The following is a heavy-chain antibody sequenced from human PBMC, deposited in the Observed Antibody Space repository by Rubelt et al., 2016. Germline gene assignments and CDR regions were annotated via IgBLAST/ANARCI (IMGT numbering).Heavy chain of an antibody. V-gene: IGHV3-23*01. J-gene: IGHJ3*02. CDR2: ISGSGDTT. CDR1: GFTFSSYG. CDR3: ARGDTIFGVVKFYAFDI. Sequence: GGCLRLSCAASGFTFSSYGMNWVRQAPGKGLEWVSGISGSGDTTYYTDSVKGRFTISRDNAKNTLYLQMNSLRAEDTAVYYCARGDTIFGVVKFYAFDIWGQGTMVTVSS. D-gene: IGHD3-3*01.